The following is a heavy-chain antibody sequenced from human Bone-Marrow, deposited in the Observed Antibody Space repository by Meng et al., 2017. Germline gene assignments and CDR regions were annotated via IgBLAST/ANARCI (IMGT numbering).Heavy chain of an antibody. D-gene: IGHD5-18*01. Sequence: GESLKISCAASGFTFSSYAMHWVRQAPGKGLEWVAVISYDGSNKYYADSVKGRFTISRDNSKNTLYLQMNSLRAEDTAVYYCAREGTAMVIGGQGTLVTVSS. CDR1: GFTFSSYA. J-gene: IGHJ4*02. CDR2: ISYDGSNK. V-gene: IGHV3-30*01. CDR3: AREGTAMVI.